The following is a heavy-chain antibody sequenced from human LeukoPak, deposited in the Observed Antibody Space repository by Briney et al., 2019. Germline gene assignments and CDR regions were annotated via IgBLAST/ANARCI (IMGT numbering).Heavy chain of an antibody. Sequence: ASVTVSCKVSGYTLTELSMHWVRQAPGKGLEWMGGFDPEDGETIYAQTFQGRVTMTEDTSTDTAYKELSSLRSEDTAVYYCGRVGVYGDHFDYWGQGTLVTVSS. J-gene: IGHJ4*02. D-gene: IGHD4-17*01. V-gene: IGHV1-24*01. CDR2: FDPEDGET. CDR1: GYTLTELS. CDR3: GRVGVYGDHFDY.